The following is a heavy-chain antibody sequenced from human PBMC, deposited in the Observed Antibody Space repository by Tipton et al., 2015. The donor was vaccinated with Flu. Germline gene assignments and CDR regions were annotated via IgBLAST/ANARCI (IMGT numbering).Heavy chain of an antibody. CDR2: VHRAGNP. CDR1: GFTFSRYG. J-gene: IGHJ5*01. Sequence: LRLSCAVSGFTFSRYGMSWVCQAPGKGLEWIGNVHRAGNPYYNPSLKSRVTISVDTSKIQFYLRLTSVTAADTAVYYCARRDYSNYVSEPKNWFDSWGQGFRVTVSS. V-gene: IGHV4-38-2*01. CDR3: ARRDYSNYVSEPKNWFDS. D-gene: IGHD4-11*01.